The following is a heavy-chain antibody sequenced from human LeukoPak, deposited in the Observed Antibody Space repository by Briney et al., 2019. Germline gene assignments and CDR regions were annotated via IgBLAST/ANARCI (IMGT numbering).Heavy chain of an antibody. Sequence: ASVKVSCKVSGYTLTELSMHWVRQAPGKGLEWMGGFDPEDGETIYAQKFQGRVTMTEDTSTDTAYMELSSLRSEDTAVYYCETERLYCSGGSCYPFFDYWGQGTLVTVSS. CDR1: GYTLTELS. J-gene: IGHJ4*02. CDR2: FDPEDGET. V-gene: IGHV1-24*01. D-gene: IGHD2-15*01. CDR3: ETERLYCSGGSCYPFFDY.